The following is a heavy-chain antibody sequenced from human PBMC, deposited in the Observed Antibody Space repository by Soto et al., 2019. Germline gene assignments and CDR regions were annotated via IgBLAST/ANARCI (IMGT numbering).Heavy chain of an antibody. J-gene: IGHJ4*02. D-gene: IGHD4-17*01. CDR1: GASISSYY. CDR2: THYSGNT. CDR3: ARHTATIRAGFDY. Sequence: QVQLQESGPGLVRPSETLSLTCSVSGASISSYYWDWIRQPPGKGLEWIGYTHYSGNTNYHPSLTSRVTISLDTSRNQFSLKLSSVTAADTAVYYCARHTATIRAGFDYWGQGALVTVSS. V-gene: IGHV4-59*01.